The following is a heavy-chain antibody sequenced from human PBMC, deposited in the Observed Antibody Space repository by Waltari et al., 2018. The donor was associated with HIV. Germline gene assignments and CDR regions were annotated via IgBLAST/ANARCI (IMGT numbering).Heavy chain of an antibody. V-gene: IGHV4-34*02. Sequence: VQLQQWGGGLFNSSRTLSLPCAVYGGSFNGFFWTWLRQPPGRGLEWIGEISHTGATAYNPSLGGRVTVSLDTAKNQFFVTLRSLTVADTATYFCARGRRPYHNLFTGYTFYFDSWGRGS. J-gene: IGHJ4*02. CDR3: ARGRRPYHNLFTGYTFYFDS. CDR1: GGSFNGFF. CDR2: ISHTGAT. D-gene: IGHD3-9*01.